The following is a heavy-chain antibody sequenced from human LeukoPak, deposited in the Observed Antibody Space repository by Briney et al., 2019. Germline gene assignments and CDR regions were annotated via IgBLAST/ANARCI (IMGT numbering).Heavy chain of an antibody. J-gene: IGHJ4*02. Sequence: GASVKVSCKASGGTFSSYAISWVRQAPGQGLEWMGRIIPILGIANYAQKFQGRVTITADKSTSTAYMELSSLRSEDTAVYYCASYCSGGSCYDDYWGQGTLVTVSS. CDR2: IIPILGIA. V-gene: IGHV1-69*04. CDR1: GGTFSSYA. D-gene: IGHD2-15*01. CDR3: ASYCSGGSCYDDY.